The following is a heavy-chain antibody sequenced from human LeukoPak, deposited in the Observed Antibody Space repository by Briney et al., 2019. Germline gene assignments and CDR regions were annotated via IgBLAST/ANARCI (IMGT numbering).Heavy chain of an antibody. CDR2: INHSGST. Sequence: SETLSLTCAVYGGSFSGYYWSWIRQPPGKGLEWIGEINHSGSTNYNPSLKSRVTISVDTSKDQFSLKLSSVTAADTAVYYCARFGSRGYSYGLWKSYYFDYWGQGTLVTVSS. CDR1: GGSFSGYY. D-gene: IGHD5-18*01. J-gene: IGHJ4*02. V-gene: IGHV4-34*01. CDR3: ARFGSRGYSYGLWKSYYFDY.